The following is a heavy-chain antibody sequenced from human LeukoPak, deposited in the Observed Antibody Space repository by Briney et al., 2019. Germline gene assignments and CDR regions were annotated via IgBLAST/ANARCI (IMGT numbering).Heavy chain of an antibody. CDR2: ISYDGSNK. CDR1: GFTFSTYG. CDR3: ANGDAFDI. V-gene: IGHV3-33*05. J-gene: IGHJ3*02. Sequence: GGSLRLSCEASGFTFSTYGMHWVRQAPGKRLEWVAVISYDGSNKYYADSVKGRFTISRDNSKNTLYLQMNSLRAEDTAVYYCANGDAFDIWGQGTMVTVSS.